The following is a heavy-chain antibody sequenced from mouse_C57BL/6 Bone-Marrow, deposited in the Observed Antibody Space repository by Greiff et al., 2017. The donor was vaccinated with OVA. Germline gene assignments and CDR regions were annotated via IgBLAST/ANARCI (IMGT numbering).Heavy chain of an antibody. CDR2: IYPRSGNT. V-gene: IGHV1-81*01. D-gene: IGHD2-4*01. J-gene: IGHJ2*01. CDR1: GYTFTSSG. CDR3: ARFCRLRYFGY. Sequence: VQLQQSGAELARPGASVKLSCKASGYTFTSSGISWVKQRTGKGLEWIGEIYPRSGNTYYNEKFKGKATLTADKSSSTAYMELRSLTSEDSAVYFCARFCRLRYFGYWGQGTTLTVSS.